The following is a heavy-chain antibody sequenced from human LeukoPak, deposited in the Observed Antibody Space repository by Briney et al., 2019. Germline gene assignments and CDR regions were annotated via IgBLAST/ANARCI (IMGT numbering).Heavy chain of an antibody. D-gene: IGHD6-13*01. CDR2: INHSGST. CDR3: ARSLHGSSWYRFDP. CDR1: GGSFSGYY. Sequence: PSETLSLTCAVYGGSFSGYYWSWIRQPPGKGLEWIGEINHSGSTNYNLSLKSRVTISVDTSKNQFSLKLSSVTAADTAVYYCARSLHGSSWYRFDPWGQGTLVTVSS. J-gene: IGHJ5*02. V-gene: IGHV4-34*01.